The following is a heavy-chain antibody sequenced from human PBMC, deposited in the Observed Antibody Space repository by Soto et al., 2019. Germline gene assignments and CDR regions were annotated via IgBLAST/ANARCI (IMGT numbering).Heavy chain of an antibody. CDR3: AKNQGVELVPLATVEWFDP. Sequence: GSLRLSCAASGFIFENFGMSWVRQAPGKGLEWISSISGSGFKKYYADSVKGRFTISSDNSKSTVYLELNNLSAEDTAVYHCAKNQGVELVPLATVEWFDPWGQGSVVTVSS. V-gene: IGHV3-23*01. CDR1: GFIFENFG. CDR2: ISGSGFKK. D-gene: IGHD1-26*01. J-gene: IGHJ5*02.